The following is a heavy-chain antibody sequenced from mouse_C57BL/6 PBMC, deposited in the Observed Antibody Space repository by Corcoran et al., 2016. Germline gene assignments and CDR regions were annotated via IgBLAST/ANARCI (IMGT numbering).Heavy chain of an antibody. J-gene: IGHJ3*01. V-gene: IGHV9-3*01. CDR2: INTYSGVP. Sequence: QIQLVQSGPELKKPGETVKISCKASGYTFTTYGMSWVKQAPGKGLKWMGWINTYSGVPTYADDFKGRFAFSLETSASTAYLQINNLKNEDTATYFCARELGRFAYWGQGTLVTVSA. CDR1: GYTFTTYG. D-gene: IGHD4-1*01. CDR3: ARELGRFAY.